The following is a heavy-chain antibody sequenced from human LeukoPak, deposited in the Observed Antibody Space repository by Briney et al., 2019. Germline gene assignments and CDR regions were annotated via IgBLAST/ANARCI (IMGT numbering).Heavy chain of an antibody. V-gene: IGHV1-46*01. Sequence: VASVKVSCKASGYTFTSYYMHWVRQAPGQGLEWMGTINPSGGSTSYAQKFQGRVTMTRDMSTSTVYMELSSLRSEDTAVYYCARDRLLLPYFDYWGQGTLVTVSS. CDR3: ARDRLLLPYFDY. CDR1: GYTFTSYY. J-gene: IGHJ4*02. D-gene: IGHD2-15*01. CDR2: INPSGGST.